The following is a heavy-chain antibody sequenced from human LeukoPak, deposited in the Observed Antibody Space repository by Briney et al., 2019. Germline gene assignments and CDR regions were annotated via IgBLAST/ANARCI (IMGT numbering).Heavy chain of an antibody. CDR2: INHSGST. V-gene: IGHV4-34*01. J-gene: IGHJ4*02. CDR3: ARGLVGYCSSTSCYAPLYLDY. Sequence: SETLSLTCAVYGGSFSGYYWSWIRQPPGKGLEWIGEINHSGSTNYNPSLKSRVTISVDTSKNQFSLKLSSVTAADTTVYYCARGLVGYCSSTSCYAPLYLDYWGQGTLVTVSS. CDR1: GGSFSGYY. D-gene: IGHD2-2*01.